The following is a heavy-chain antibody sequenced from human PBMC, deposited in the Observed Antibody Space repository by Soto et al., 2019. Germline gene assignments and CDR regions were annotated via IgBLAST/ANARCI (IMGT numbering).Heavy chain of an antibody. Sequence: ASVKVSCKASGGTFSSYTISWVRQAPGQGLEWMGRIIPILGIANYAQKFQGRVTITADKSTSTAYMELSSLRSEDTAVYYCVRDRIINMIEQGLFDPWGQETLVTVSS. D-gene: IGHD3-22*01. CDR2: IIPILGIA. V-gene: IGHV1-69*04. CDR3: VRDRIINMIEQGLFDP. CDR1: GGTFSSYT. J-gene: IGHJ5*02.